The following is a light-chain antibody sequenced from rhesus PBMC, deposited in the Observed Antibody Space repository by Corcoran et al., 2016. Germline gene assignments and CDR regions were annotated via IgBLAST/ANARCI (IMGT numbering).Light chain of an antibody. CDR3: QQYYNSPRT. V-gene: IGKV1S12*01. J-gene: IGKJ1*01. Sequence: DIQMTQSPSALSASVGDRVTISCRASQNIFSNLAWYQQKPGKALKLLIYAASTLQTGIPSRVSGSRAGPDFTLPLSCLQPEDSAAYYCQQYYNSPRTFGQGTKVEVK. CDR1: QNIFSN. CDR2: AAS.